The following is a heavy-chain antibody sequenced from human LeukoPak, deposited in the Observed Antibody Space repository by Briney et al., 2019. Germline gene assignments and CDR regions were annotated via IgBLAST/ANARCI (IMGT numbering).Heavy chain of an antibody. D-gene: IGHD3-10*01. V-gene: IGHV4-38-2*01. CDR1: GYSISSGYY. Sequence: SETLSLTCAVSGYSISSGYYWVWIRQPPGKGLEWIGSIYHRGSTYYNPSLKSRVTISVDTSKNQFSLKLSSVTAADTAVYYCAGWFGELLSLFTYWGQGTLVTVSS. CDR3: AGWFGELLSLFTY. J-gene: IGHJ4*02. CDR2: IYHRGST.